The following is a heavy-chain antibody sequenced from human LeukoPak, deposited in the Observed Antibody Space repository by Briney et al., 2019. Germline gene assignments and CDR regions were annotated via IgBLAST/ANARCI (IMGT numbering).Heavy chain of an antibody. V-gene: IGHV4-38-2*01. Sequence: PSETLSLTCAVSGYSISSGYYWGWIRQPPGKGLEWIGSIYHSGSTYYNPSLKSRVTISVDTSKNQFSLKLSSVTAADTAVYYCASLPRAWGQGTLVTVSS. J-gene: IGHJ5*02. D-gene: IGHD5/OR15-5a*01. CDR1: GYSISSGYY. CDR3: ASLPRA. CDR2: IYHSGST.